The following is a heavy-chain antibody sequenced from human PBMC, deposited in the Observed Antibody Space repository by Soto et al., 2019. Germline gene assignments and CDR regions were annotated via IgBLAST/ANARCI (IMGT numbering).Heavy chain of an antibody. Sequence: GESLKISCNGSGYSFTSYWIGWVRQMPGKGLEWMGIIYPGDSDTRYSPSFQGQVTISADKSISTAYLQWSSLKASDTAVYYCARPGRSGYYPFDYWGQGTLVTVSS. D-gene: IGHD3-22*01. CDR3: ARPGRSGYYPFDY. V-gene: IGHV5-51*01. J-gene: IGHJ4*02. CDR1: GYSFTSYW. CDR2: IYPGDSDT.